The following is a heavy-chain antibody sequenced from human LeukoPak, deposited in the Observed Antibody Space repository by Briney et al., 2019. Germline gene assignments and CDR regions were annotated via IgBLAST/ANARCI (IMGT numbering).Heavy chain of an antibody. CDR3: ARDSPPDY. CDR2: INQDGSDK. Sequence: GGSLRLSCAASGLTFSIHWMNWVRQAPGKGLECVANINQDGSDKYYVDSVKGRFTISRDNTKNSLYLQMNSLRAEDTAVYYCARDSPPDYWGQGTLVTVSS. J-gene: IGHJ4*02. CDR1: GLTFSIHW. V-gene: IGHV3-7*01.